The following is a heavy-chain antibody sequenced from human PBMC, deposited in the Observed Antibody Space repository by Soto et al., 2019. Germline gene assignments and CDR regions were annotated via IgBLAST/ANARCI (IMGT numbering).Heavy chain of an antibody. CDR3: ARPYSGSYNWFDP. CDR2: IYHSGST. J-gene: IGHJ5*02. CDR1: GGSISSSNW. V-gene: IGHV4-4*02. D-gene: IGHD1-26*01. Sequence: SETLSLTCAVSGGSISSSNWWSWVRQPPGKGLEWIGEIYHSGSTNYNPSLKSRVTISVDKSKNQFSLKLSSVTAADTAVYYCARPYSGSYNWFDPWGQGTLVTVSS.